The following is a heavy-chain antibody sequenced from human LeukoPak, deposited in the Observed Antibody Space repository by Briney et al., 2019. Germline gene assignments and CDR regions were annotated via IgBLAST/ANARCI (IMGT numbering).Heavy chain of an antibody. D-gene: IGHD5-18*01. J-gene: IGHJ4*02. CDR1: GGSISSYY. CDR2: IYYTGAT. V-gene: IGHV4-59*01. CDR3: ARAGCSYGTGYYFDY. Sequence: SETLFLTCTVSGGSISSYYWSWIRLPPGKGLEWIGYIYYTGATYYNPSLKSRVTISLDTSKNQFSLKLSSVTAADAAVYYCARAGCSYGTGYYFDYWGQGALVTVSS.